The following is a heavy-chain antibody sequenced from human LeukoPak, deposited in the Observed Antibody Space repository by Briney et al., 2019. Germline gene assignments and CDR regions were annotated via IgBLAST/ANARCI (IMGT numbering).Heavy chain of an antibody. J-gene: IGHJ4*02. Sequence: KPSETLSLTCVVYGGSFSAYYWNWIRQPPGKGLEWIGEINHSGSTNYNPSLKSRITISVDTSKNQFSLKLRSVTAADTAVYYCAGGPTVGSGWYYFDYWGQGTLVTVSS. V-gene: IGHV4-34*01. CDR3: AGGPTVGSGWYYFDY. CDR1: GGSFSAYY. CDR2: INHSGST. D-gene: IGHD6-19*01.